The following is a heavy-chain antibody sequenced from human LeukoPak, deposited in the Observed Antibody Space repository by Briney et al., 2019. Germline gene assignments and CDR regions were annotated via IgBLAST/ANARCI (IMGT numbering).Heavy chain of an antibody. Sequence: GGSLRLSCAASGFTFSSYWMSWVRQAPGKGLEWVANIKQDGSEKYYVDSVKGRFTISRDNAKNSLYLQMNSLRAEDTAVNYCAREGDYYDSSGYYVVYWGQGTLVTVSS. J-gene: IGHJ4*02. D-gene: IGHD3-22*01. CDR2: IKQDGSEK. V-gene: IGHV3-7*01. CDR3: AREGDYYDSSGYYVVY. CDR1: GFTFSSYW.